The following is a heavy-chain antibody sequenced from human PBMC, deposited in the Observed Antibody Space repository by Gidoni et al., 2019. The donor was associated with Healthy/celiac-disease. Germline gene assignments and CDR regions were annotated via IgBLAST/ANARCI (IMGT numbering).Heavy chain of an antibody. CDR1: GFSLSNARMG. D-gene: IGHD6-13*01. J-gene: IGHJ4*02. Sequence: QVTLTESGPVLVKHTETLTLTCTVSGFSLSNARMGVSWIRQPPGKALEWLAHSFSNDEKSYSTSLKSRLTISKDTSKSQVVLTMTNMDPVDTATYYCARIMFSSWYKYFDYWGQGTLVTVSS. CDR3: ARIMFSSWYKYFDY. CDR2: SFSNDEK. V-gene: IGHV2-26*01.